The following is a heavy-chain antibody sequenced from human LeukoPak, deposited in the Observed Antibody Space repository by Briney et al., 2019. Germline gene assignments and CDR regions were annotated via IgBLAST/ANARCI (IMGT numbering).Heavy chain of an antibody. CDR2: INYSGST. J-gene: IGHJ6*02. V-gene: IGHV4-59*08. CDR3: ARHPWPTAYYGMDV. CDR1: GGSISPYY. Sequence: PSETLSLTCTVSGGSISPYYWNWIRQPPGKGLEWIGNINYSGSTNYNPSLRSRVTISVDTSKNQFSLKLSSVTAADTAVYYCARHPWPTAYYGMDVWGQGTTVTVS.